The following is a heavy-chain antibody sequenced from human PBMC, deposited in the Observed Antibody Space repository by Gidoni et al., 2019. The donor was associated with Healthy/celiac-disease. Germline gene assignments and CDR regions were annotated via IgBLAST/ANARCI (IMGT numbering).Heavy chain of an antibody. CDR3: AKALLDCSGGSCYSSYGMDV. J-gene: IGHJ6*04. CDR1: GFTFSSSG. CDR2: ISYDGSKK. V-gene: IGHV3-30*18. D-gene: IGHD2-15*01. Sequence: QVQLVESGGGVVQPGRSLSLSCAASGFTFSSSGIHWVRQAPGRGLEWVAVISYDGSKKYYADAVKGRFTISRDKSKNTLYLQMNILRAEDTAVYYWAKALLDCSGGSCYSSYGMDVWGKGTTVTGSS.